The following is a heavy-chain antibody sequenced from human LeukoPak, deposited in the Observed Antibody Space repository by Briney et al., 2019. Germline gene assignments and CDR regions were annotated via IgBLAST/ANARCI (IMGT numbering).Heavy chain of an antibody. CDR1: GGSISSYY. J-gene: IGHJ6*02. V-gene: IGHV4-59*08. CDR3: ARHHYYYGMDV. Sequence: RPSETLSLTCTVSGGSISSYYWSWIRQPPGKGLEWIGYIYYSGSTNYNPSLKSRVTISVDTSKNQFSLKLSSVTAADTAVYYCARHHYYYGMDVWGQGTTVTVSS. CDR2: IYYSGST.